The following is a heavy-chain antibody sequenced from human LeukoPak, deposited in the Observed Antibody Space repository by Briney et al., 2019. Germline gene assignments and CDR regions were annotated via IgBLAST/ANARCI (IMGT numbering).Heavy chain of an antibody. Sequence: GGSLRLSCAASGFTFSHYAMSWVRQAPGKGPEWVSAISGSGGSTYYADSVKGRFTISRDNSKNTLYLQMNSLRAEHTAVYYCAKVSVGAMPAFDYWGQGTLVTVSS. J-gene: IGHJ4*02. V-gene: IGHV3-23*01. CDR3: AKVSVGAMPAFDY. D-gene: IGHD1-26*01. CDR1: GFTFSHYA. CDR2: ISGSGGST.